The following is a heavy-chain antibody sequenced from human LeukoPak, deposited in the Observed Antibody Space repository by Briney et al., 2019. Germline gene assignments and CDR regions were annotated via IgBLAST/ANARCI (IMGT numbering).Heavy chain of an antibody. Sequence: GGSLRLSCAASGFTYSSYAMSWVRQAPGKGLEWVSAITGSGGTTYYAESVKGRFTISRDNSKNTLYLQMNSLRAEDTAVYYCARGGTMTDNWFDPWGQGTLVTVSS. CDR1: GFTYSSYA. D-gene: IGHD3-22*01. V-gene: IGHV3-23*01. CDR3: ARGGTMTDNWFDP. CDR2: ITGSGGTT. J-gene: IGHJ5*02.